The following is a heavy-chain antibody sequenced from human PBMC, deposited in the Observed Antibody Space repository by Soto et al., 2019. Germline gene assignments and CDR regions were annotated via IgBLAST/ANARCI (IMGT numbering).Heavy chain of an antibody. Sequence: SETLSLTCTVSGGSISGYYWSWIRQPPGKGLEWISYIYYSGSTNYNPSLKSRVTISVDTSKNQFSLKLSSVTAADTAVYYCARGGLPSHYYDSSGYYHTEYFQHWGQGTLVTVSS. J-gene: IGHJ1*01. D-gene: IGHD3-22*01. V-gene: IGHV4-59*01. CDR2: IYYSGST. CDR3: ARGGLPSHYYDSSGYYHTEYFQH. CDR1: GGSISGYY.